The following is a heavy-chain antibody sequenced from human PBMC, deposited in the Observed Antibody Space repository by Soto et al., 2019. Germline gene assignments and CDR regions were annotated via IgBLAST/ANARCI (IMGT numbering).Heavy chain of an antibody. CDR3: ARERYGSGSPFDS. D-gene: IGHD3-10*01. CDR1: GGSIFSSSW. V-gene: IGHV4-4*02. CDR2: IYHSGSK. Sequence: QVQLQESGPGLVKPSGNLSLTCTVSGGSIFSSSWWSWVRQPPGKGLEWIGEIYHSGSKNYDPSLKSRVTISVDKSKNQFSLKLTSVTAADTAIYYCARERYGSGSPFDSWGQGTLVTVSS. J-gene: IGHJ4*02.